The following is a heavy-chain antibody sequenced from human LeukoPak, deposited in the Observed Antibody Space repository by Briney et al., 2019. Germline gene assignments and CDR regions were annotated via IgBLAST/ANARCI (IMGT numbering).Heavy chain of an antibody. Sequence: PSETLSLTCSVSGGPISSYYWSWIRQPPGQGLEWIGNINDSGNTNYNPSLKSRVTISVDTSKNQFSLKMSSVTAADTAIYYCARVFRGPGWYFDLWGRGTLATVSS. J-gene: IGHJ2*01. CDR1: GGPISSYY. D-gene: IGHD3-10*01. V-gene: IGHV4-59*01. CDR3: ARVFRGPGWYFDL. CDR2: INDSGNT.